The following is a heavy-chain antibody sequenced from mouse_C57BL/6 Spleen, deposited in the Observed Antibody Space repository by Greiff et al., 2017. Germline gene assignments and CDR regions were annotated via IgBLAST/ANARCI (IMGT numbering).Heavy chain of an antibody. J-gene: IGHJ2*01. CDR1: GYTFTSYT. CDR2: INPSSGYT. D-gene: IGHD3-3*01. CDR3: ARWAAFDY. Sequence: VQLKQSGAELARPGASVKMSCKASGYTFTSYTMHWVKQRPGQGLEWIGYINPSSGYTKYNQKFKDKATLTADKSSSTAYMQLSSLTSEDSAVYYCARWAAFDYWGQGTTLTVSS. V-gene: IGHV1-4*01.